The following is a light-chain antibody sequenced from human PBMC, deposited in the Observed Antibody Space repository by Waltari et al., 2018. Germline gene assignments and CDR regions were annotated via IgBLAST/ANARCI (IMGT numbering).Light chain of an antibody. V-gene: IGLV2-23*01. CDR3: CSYAGSSTLV. CDR1: SSGGGSYYL. J-gene: IGLJ3*02. CDR2: EDT. Sequence: ALTQPSPRFGASGQSNPLLCPGTSSGGGSYYLVSWYQQHPDKAPQLMIYEDTKRPSGVSNRFSGSKSGTTASLTISGLQAEDEADYYCCSYAGSSTLVFGGGTKLTVL.